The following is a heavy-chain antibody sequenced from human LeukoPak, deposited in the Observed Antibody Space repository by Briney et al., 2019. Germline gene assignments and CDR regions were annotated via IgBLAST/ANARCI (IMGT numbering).Heavy chain of an antibody. D-gene: IGHD7-27*01. CDR2: INWNDETI. CDR1: GFTFSGHS. Sequence: GGSLRLSCAASGFTFSGHSMSWVRQAPGKGLEWVSGINWNDETIAYRDSVKGRFTISRDSARRSVYLQMNSLRDEDTALYYCAKEKGANWDPFDYWGRGTLVIVSS. V-gene: IGHV3-20*04. J-gene: IGHJ4*02. CDR3: AKEKGANWDPFDY.